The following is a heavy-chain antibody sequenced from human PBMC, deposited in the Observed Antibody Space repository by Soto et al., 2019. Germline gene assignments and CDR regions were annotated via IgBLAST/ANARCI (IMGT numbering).Heavy chain of an antibody. CDR3: ARQPYGGNARGYFDY. V-gene: IGHV5-51*01. CDR1: GYSFTSYW. Sequence: GESLKISCKGSGYSFTSYWIGWVRQVPGKGLEWMGIIYPGDSDTRYSPSFQGQVTISADKSISTAYLQWSSLKASDTAMYYCARQPYGGNARGYFDYWGQGTLVTVSS. D-gene: IGHD4-17*01. J-gene: IGHJ4*02. CDR2: IYPGDSDT.